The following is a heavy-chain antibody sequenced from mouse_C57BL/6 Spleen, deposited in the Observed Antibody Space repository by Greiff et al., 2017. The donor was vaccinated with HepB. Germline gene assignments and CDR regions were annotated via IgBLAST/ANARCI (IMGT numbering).Heavy chain of an antibody. CDR1: GYTFTSYW. Sequence: QVQLQQPGTELVKPGASVKLSCKASGYTFTSYWMHWVKQRPGQGLEWIGNINPSNGGTNYNEKFKSKATLTVDKSSSTAYMQLSSLTSEDAAVYYCARSGGYAWDFDVWGTGTTVTVSS. CDR3: ARSGGYAWDFDV. CDR2: INPSNGGT. J-gene: IGHJ1*03. D-gene: IGHD3-1*01. V-gene: IGHV1-53*01.